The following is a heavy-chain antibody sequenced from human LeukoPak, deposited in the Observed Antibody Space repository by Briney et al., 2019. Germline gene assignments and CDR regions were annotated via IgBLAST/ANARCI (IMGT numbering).Heavy chain of an antibody. Sequence: GGSLRLSCAASGFTFSRYAMSWVRQAPGKGLEWVSALGVSVSGYGGSTYYADSVKGRFTISRDNSKNTLYLQMNSLRAEDTAVYYCAKDQTSLGSGHYTYFDYWGQGALVTVSS. CDR3: AKDQTSLGSGHYTYFDY. V-gene: IGHV3-23*01. J-gene: IGHJ4*02. CDR1: GFTFSRYA. CDR2: LGVSVSGYGGST. D-gene: IGHD2-15*01.